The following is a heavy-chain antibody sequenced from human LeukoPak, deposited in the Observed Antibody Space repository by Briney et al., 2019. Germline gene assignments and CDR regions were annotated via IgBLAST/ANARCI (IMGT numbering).Heavy chain of an antibody. J-gene: IGHJ5*02. CDR1: GGSISSSTYY. CDR2: IYDSGSP. Sequence: SETLSLTCTVSGGSISSSTYYWGWIRQPPGEGLEWNGSIYDSGSPHYNPSRKSRVTISLDTSKNQFSLKQTSVSAADTAVYYWASPDYGSGSLRFDPCGQGALVIVSS. V-gene: IGHV4-39*01. CDR3: ASPDYGSGSLRFDP. D-gene: IGHD3-10*01.